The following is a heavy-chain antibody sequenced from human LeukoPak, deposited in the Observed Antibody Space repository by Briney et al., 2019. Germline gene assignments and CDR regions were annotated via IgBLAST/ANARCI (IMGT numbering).Heavy chain of an antibody. D-gene: IGHD4-17*01. V-gene: IGHV3-23*01. Sequence: GGSLRLSCAASGFTVSSNYMSWVRQAPGKGLEWVSAISGSGGSTYYADSVKGRFTIPRDNSKNTLYLQMNSLRAEDTAVYYCAKDKTTVTPRGLDIWGQGTMVTVSS. CDR3: AKDKTTVTPRGLDI. CDR1: GFTVSSNY. J-gene: IGHJ3*02. CDR2: ISGSGGST.